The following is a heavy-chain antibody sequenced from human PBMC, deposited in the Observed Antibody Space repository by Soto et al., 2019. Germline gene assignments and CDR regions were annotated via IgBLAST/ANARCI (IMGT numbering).Heavy chain of an antibody. CDR3: ARGAVAGNFDI. Sequence: EVQLVESGGGLVQPGGSLRLSCAASGVTFSSYWMHWVRQVPGKGLVWVSRINSDGSSTSYADSVKGRCTISRDNAKNTLYLQMNSLRSEDTAVYYCARGAVAGNFDIWGQGTMVTVSS. V-gene: IGHV3-74*01. J-gene: IGHJ3*02. CDR1: GVTFSSYW. D-gene: IGHD6-19*01. CDR2: INSDGSST.